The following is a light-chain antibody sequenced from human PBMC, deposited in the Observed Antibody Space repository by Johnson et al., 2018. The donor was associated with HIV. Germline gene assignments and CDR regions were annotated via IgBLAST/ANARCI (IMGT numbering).Light chain of an antibody. CDR2: DNN. CDR1: SSNIGRNY. CDR3: GTWDSSLSAYV. J-gene: IGLJ1*01. Sequence: SVLTQPPSVSAAPGQKVTISCSGSSSNIGRNYVSWYQQLPGTAPKLLIFDNNKRPSGIPDRFSASKSGTSATLGITVLQTGDEADYYCGTWDSSLSAYVFGTGTKVTVL. V-gene: IGLV1-51*01.